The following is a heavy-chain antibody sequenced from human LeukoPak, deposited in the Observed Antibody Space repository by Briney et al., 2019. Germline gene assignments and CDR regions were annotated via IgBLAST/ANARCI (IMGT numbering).Heavy chain of an antibody. Sequence: GGSLRLSCAASGFTFSSYAMSWVRQAPGKGLGWVSAISGSGGSTYYADSVKGRFTISRDNSKNTLYLQMNSLRAEDKAVYLCAKDGDVTMVLGADAFDNWGQGTMVTVSS. J-gene: IGHJ4*02. D-gene: IGHD3-10*01. CDR1: GFTFSSYA. CDR2: ISGSGGST. V-gene: IGHV3-23*01. CDR3: AKDGDVTMVLGADAFDN.